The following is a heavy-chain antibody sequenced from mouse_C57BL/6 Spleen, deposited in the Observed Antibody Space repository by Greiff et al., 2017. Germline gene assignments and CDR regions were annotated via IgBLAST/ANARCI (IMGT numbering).Heavy chain of an antibody. V-gene: IGHV1-15*01. CDR2: IDPETGGT. Sequence: VQLQQSGAELVRPGASVTLSCKASGYTFTDYEMHWVKQTPVHGLEWIGAIDPETGGTAYYQKFKGKAILTADKSSSTAYMELRSLPSEDSVVYYCTEDSAGYYAMDYWGQGTSVTVSS. J-gene: IGHJ4*01. CDR1: GYTFTDYE. CDR3: TEDSAGYYAMDY. D-gene: IGHD3-2*02.